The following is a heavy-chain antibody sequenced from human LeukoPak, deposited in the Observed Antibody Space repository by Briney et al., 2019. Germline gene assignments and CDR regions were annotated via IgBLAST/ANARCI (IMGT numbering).Heavy chain of an antibody. CDR2: ISGDVRST. J-gene: IGHJ4*02. CDR3: ARGNYYGAGTSNLFDY. D-gene: IGHD3-10*01. V-gene: IGHV3-23*01. CDR1: GSTFSSYA. Sequence: GGSLRLSCAASGSTFSSYAMSWVRQAPGKGLEWVSAISGDVRSTFYADSVRGRFTISRDNSKNTLSLQMNSLRAEDTAVYYCARGNYYGAGTSNLFDYWGQGTLVTVSS.